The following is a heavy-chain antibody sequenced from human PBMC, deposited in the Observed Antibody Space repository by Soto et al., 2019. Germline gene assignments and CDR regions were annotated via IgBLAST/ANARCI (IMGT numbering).Heavy chain of an antibody. CDR3: ARLQFGEGFDY. V-gene: IGHV4-30-2*01. D-gene: IGHD3-10*01. CDR1: GGSISGGGFS. CDR2: ILHTGGT. J-gene: IGHJ4*02. Sequence: LSLTCAVSGGSISGGGFSWSWIRQPPGKGLEWIGYILHTGGTQYNPSLKSRVSMSVDKSKNQFSLHLTSVTAADTAVYYCARLQFGEGFDYWGQGARVTVP.